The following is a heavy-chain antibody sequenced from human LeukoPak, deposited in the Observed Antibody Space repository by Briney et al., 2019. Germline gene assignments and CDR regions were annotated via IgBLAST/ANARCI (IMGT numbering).Heavy chain of an antibody. CDR1: GFTCDSCA. Sequence: PGGSLRLSCAASGFTCDSCAMGWVRQAPGKGLEWVSAISGSGGSTYYADSVKGRFTISRDDSKNTLYLQMSSLRAEDTAVYYCAKNFYGHYYYGMDVWGQGTTVTVSS. CDR2: ISGSGGST. CDR3: AKNFYGHYYYGMDV. V-gene: IGHV3-23*01. D-gene: IGHD3-3*01. J-gene: IGHJ6*02.